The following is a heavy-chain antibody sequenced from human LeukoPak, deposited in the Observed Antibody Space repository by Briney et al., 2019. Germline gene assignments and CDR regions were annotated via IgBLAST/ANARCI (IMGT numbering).Heavy chain of an antibody. J-gene: IGHJ6*03. CDR3: ARGRVSSSTWYSTYYYYFYMDV. D-gene: IGHD1-1*01. V-gene: IGHV4-34*01. Sequence: SETLSLTCAVYGGSFSGDFWSWIRQSPGKGLEWIGEINHGGSTTYNPSLQSRVTMSVDTSTNQISLKMTSVTAADTAVYFCARGRVSSSTWYSTYYYYFYMDVWGKGTTVTVSS. CDR1: GGSFSGDF. CDR2: INHGGST.